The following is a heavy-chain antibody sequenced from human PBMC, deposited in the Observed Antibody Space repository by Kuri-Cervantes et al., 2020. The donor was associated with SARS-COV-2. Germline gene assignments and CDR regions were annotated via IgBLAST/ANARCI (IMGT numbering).Heavy chain of an antibody. J-gene: IGHJ6*02. CDR3: ARTGCGSTTCPGNKYGVDV. CDR2: IYTSGST. Sequence: SETLSLTCTVYGGSFSDNYDIFWGWIRQPPGKGLEWIGRIYTSGSTNYNPSLKSRVTMSVDTSKNRFSLKLNSVTAADTAVYFCARTGCGSTTCPGNKYGVDVWGQGNTVTVSS. CDR1: GGSFSDNYDIF. D-gene: IGHD2-2*01. V-gene: IGHV4-4*07.